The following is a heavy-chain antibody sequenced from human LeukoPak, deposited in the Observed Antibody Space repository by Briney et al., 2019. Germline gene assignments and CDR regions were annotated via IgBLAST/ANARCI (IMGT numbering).Heavy chain of an antibody. V-gene: IGHV3-33*01. CDR2: IWYDGSNK. CDR3: AGDRATSYFDY. D-gene: IGHD1-26*01. Sequence: PGGSLRLSCAASGFTFSSHGMHWVRQAPGKGLEGVAFIWYDGSNKYYTDSVKGRFTISRDNSKNTLYLQMNSLRAEDTAVYYCAGDRATSYFDYWGQGALVTISS. CDR1: GFTFSSHG. J-gene: IGHJ4*02.